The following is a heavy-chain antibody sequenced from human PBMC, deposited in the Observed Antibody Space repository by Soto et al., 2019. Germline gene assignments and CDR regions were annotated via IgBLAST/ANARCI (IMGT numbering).Heavy chain of an antibody. Sequence: QITLKESGPTLVKPTQTLRLTCTFSVFSLSTSGVGVGWISQSPAKALEWLGLIYWDDDKRYSPSLKSRLTSTMDSSRNQVVLTMTNMDPVDTATYSCAHLSWFYYFDSWGQGTLVTVSS. CDR3: AHLSWFYYFDS. CDR1: VFSLSTSGVG. J-gene: IGHJ4*02. V-gene: IGHV2-5*02. CDR2: IYWDDDK. D-gene: IGHD6-13*01.